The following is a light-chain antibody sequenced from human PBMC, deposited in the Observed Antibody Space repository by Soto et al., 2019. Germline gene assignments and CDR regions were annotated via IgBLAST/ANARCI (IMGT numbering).Light chain of an antibody. CDR3: AAWDDSLSVV. CDR1: SSNIGSNT. V-gene: IGLV1-44*01. Sequence: QSVLTQPPSASGTPGQRVTISCSGSSSNIGSNTVNWYQQLPGTAPKLLIYSNNQRPSGVPDRFSGSKSGTSASLAISGLQSEAEADYYCAAWDDSLSVVFGGGTKLTVL. J-gene: IGLJ2*01. CDR2: SNN.